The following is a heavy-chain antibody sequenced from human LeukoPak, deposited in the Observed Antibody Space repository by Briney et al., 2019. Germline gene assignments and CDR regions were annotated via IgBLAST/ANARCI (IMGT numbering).Heavy chain of an antibody. CDR2: IRSTSYGGTP. J-gene: IGHJ2*01. V-gene: IGHV3-49*04. CDR3: ARDPQADYYFDL. D-gene: IGHD4-11*01. Sequence: PGGSLRLSCTASGFTFGDYALTWVRQAPGKGLEWVAYIRSTSYGGTPEHAASVKSRFTISRDDSKGVAYLQMSSLKSEDTGLYYCARDPQADYYFDLWGRGTLVTVSS. CDR1: GFTFGDYA.